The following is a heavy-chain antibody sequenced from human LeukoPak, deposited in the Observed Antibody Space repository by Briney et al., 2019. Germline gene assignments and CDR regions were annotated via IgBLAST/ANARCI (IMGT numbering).Heavy chain of an antibody. CDR2: ISTSGSTI. J-gene: IGHJ4*02. D-gene: IGHD6-13*01. CDR1: GFNFSSYE. CDR3: GRGDYSSSWYLDH. Sequence: GGSLRLSCAASGFNFSSYEMIWVRQAPGKGLEWSSYISTSGSTIYYGDSVEGRFTISRDNAKNSLYLQMNSLRAEDTAVYYCGRGDYSSSWYLDHWGQGTLVTVSS. V-gene: IGHV3-48*03.